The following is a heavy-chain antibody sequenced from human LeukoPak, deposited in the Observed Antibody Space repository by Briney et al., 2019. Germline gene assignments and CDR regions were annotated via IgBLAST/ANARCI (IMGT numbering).Heavy chain of an antibody. CDR2: IYTSGST. CDR3: ARALGSSSNR. CDR1: GGSINNYH. D-gene: IGHD6-13*01. J-gene: IGHJ4*02. V-gene: IGHV4-4*07. Sequence: SETLSLTCTVSGGSINNYHWNWIRQPAGKGLEWIGHIYTSGSTDYNPSLKSRVTISQDKSKDQFSLELTSLTAADKAVYYCARALGSSSNRWGQGTLVTVSS.